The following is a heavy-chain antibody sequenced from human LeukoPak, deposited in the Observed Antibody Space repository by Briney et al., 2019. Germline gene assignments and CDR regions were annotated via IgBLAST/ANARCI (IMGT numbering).Heavy chain of an antibody. J-gene: IGHJ3*02. CDR1: GASFSGSY. D-gene: IGHD2-15*01. Sequence: SETLSLTCAVYGASFSGSYWSWIRQPPGKGLEWIGEINHSGTTNYNPSLKSRVTMSVDTSKNQFSLKLSSVTAADTAVYYCAREACSSGSCDAFGIWGEGTMVIVSS. V-gene: IGHV4-34*01. CDR2: INHSGTT. CDR3: AREACSSGSCDAFGI.